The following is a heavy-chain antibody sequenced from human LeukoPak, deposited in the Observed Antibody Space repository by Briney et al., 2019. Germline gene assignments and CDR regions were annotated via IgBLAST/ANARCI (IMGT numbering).Heavy chain of an antibody. CDR2: INHSGST. D-gene: IGHD5-12*01. CDR1: GGSFSGYY. J-gene: IGHJ4*02. V-gene: IGHV4-34*01. Sequence: PSETLSLTCAVYGGSFSGYYWSWIRQPPGKGLEWIGEINHSGSTNYNPSLKSRVTISVDTSKNQFSLRLSSVTAADTAVYYCARGRGIVATISDYWGQGTLVTVSS. CDR3: ARGRGIVATISDY.